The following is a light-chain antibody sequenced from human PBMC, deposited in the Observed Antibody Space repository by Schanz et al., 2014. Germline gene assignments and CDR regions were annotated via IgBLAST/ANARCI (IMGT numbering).Light chain of an antibody. CDR1: QDINNY. CDR2: DAS. V-gene: IGKV1-33*01. CDR3: QKYNSAPPLT. Sequence: DIQMTQSPSSLSASVGDRVIITCQASQDINNYLNWYQQKLGKAPKLLIYDASNLETGVPSRFSGSGSGTDFTLTISSLQPEDVATYYCQKYNSAPPLTFGGGTKVEIK. J-gene: IGKJ4*01.